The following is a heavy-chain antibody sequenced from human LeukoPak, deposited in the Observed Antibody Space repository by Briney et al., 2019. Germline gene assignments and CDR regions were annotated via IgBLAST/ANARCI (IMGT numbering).Heavy chain of an antibody. J-gene: IGHJ6*02. V-gene: IGHV3-7*01. CDR2: IKQDGSEK. CDR1: GFTFSSYW. D-gene: IGHD3-9*01. Sequence: GGSLRLSCAASGFTFSSYWMSWVRQAPGKGLEWVANIKQDGSEKYYEDSVKGRFTISRDNAKNSLYLQMNSLRAEDTAVYYCARDMYYDILTGYYYYYYGMDVWGQGTTVTVSS. CDR3: ARDMYYDILTGYYYYYYGMDV.